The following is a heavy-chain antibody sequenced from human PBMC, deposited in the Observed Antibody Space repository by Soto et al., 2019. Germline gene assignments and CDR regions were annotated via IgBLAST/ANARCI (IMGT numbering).Heavy chain of an antibody. CDR2: IWYDGSNK. D-gene: IGHD2-15*01. Sequence: PGGSLRLSCAASGFTFSSYGMHWFRQAPGKGLEWVAVIWYDGSNKYYADSVKGRFTISRDNSKNTLYLQMNSLRAEDTAVYYCARPHCSGGSYHCLEKEYFQHWGQGTLVTVSS. CDR1: GFTFSSYG. CDR3: ARPHCSGGSYHCLEKEYFQH. J-gene: IGHJ1*01. V-gene: IGHV3-33*01.